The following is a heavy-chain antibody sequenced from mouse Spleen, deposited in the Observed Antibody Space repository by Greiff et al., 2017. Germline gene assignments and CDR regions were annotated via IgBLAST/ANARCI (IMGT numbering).Heavy chain of an antibody. Sequence: ESGPGLVKPSQSLSLTCSVTGYSITSGYYWNWIRQFPGNKLEWMGYISYDGSNNYNPSLKNRISITRDTSKNQFFLKLNSVTTEDTATYYCAIPPYYYDGHWYFDVWGAGTTVTVSS. CDR3: AIPPYYYDGHWYFDV. CDR1: GYSITSGYY. J-gene: IGHJ1*01. CDR2: ISYDGSN. V-gene: IGHV3-6*01. D-gene: IGHD1-1*01.